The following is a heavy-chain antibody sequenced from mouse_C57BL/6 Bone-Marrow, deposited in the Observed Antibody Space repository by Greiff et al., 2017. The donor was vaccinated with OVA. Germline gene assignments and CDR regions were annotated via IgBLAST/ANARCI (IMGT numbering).Heavy chain of an antibody. D-gene: IGHD2-3*01. V-gene: IGHV14-4*01. J-gene: IGHJ3*01. CDR1: GFTFNDDC. Sequence: EVQLQQPGAELVRPGASVKLSCTASGFTFNDDCMHWVKQRPEQGLEWIGWIDPANGDTKYASKFKGKATITADTSSNTAYLQLSSLTSEDTAVYYCGGGWLLLAWFADWGQGTLVTVSA. CDR2: IDPANGDT. CDR3: GGGWLLLAWFAD.